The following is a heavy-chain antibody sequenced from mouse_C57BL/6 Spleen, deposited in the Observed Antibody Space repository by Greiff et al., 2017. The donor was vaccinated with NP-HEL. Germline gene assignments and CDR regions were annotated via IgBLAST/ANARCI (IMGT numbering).Heavy chain of an antibody. CDR2: IYPRSGNT. J-gene: IGHJ3*01. D-gene: IGHD1-1*01. CDR1: GYTFTSYG. Sequence: QVQLKQSGAELARPGASVKLSCKASGYTFTSYGISWVKQRTGQGLEWIGEIYPRSGNTYYNEKFKGKATLTADKSSSTAYMELRSLTSEDSAVYFCASYYYGSSSLAYWGQGTLVTVSA. CDR3: ASYYYGSSSLAY. V-gene: IGHV1-81*01.